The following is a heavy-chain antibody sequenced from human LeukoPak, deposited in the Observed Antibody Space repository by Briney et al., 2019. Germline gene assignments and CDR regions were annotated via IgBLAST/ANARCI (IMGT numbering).Heavy chain of an antibody. CDR3: AREGYDYVWGSYRFDY. Sequence: GGSLRLSCVASGFTFSSYSMNWVRQAQGKGLECVSYISSSSSTIYYADSVKGRFTISRDNTKKLLYLQMNSLRAEDTAVYYCAREGYDYVWGSYRFDYWGQGTLVTVSS. CDR1: GFTFSSYS. J-gene: IGHJ4*02. CDR2: ISSSSSTI. V-gene: IGHV3-48*04. D-gene: IGHD3-16*02.